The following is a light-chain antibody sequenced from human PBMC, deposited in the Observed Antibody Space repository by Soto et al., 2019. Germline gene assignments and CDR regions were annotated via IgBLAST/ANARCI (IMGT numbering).Light chain of an antibody. Sequence: DIQMTQSPSTLSASVGDRVSITCRASESISAWLAWYQQKPGKAPKLLIYKASSLQSGVPSRFSGSGSGTEFTLTINSLQPDDFATYYCQHYNGFPYTFGQGTKLEIK. CDR2: KAS. V-gene: IGKV1-5*03. CDR3: QHYNGFPYT. J-gene: IGKJ2*01. CDR1: ESISAW.